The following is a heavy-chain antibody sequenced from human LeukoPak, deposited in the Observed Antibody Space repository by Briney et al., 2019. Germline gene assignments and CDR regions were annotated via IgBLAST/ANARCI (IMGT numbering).Heavy chain of an antibody. Sequence: PGGSLRLSCTVSGLTFRDAWMSWVRQSPGKGLEWVGHIKSKGSGGTTNYAAPVKGRFTISRDDAKNTLYLQMNSLKTEDTAVYYCTWNGNIYFRFDCWGQGTLVTVSS. D-gene: IGHD1/OR15-1a*01. V-gene: IGHV3-15*01. CDR1: GLTFRDAW. CDR2: IKSKGSGGTT. J-gene: IGHJ4*02. CDR3: TWNGNIYFRFDC.